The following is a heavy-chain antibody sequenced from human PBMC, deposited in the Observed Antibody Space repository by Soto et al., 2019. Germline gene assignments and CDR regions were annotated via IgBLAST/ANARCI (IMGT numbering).Heavy chain of an antibody. CDR2: ISGSGGST. D-gene: IGHD3-3*01. J-gene: IGHJ6*01. CDR1: GFTFSSYA. CDR3: AKDRDVLRFLEWLTPDYYYYYGMDV. V-gene: IGHV3-23*01. Sequence: EVQLLESGGGLVQPGGSLRLSCAASGFTFSSYAMSWVRQAPGKGLEWVSAISGSGGSTYYADSVKGRFTISRDNSKNTLYLQMNSLRAEDTAVYYCAKDRDVLRFLEWLTPDYYYYYGMDVW.